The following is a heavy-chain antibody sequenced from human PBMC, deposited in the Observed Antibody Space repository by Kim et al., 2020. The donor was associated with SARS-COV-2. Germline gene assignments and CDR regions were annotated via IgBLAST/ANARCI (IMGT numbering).Heavy chain of an antibody. V-gene: IGHV3-23*01. D-gene: IGHD1-26*01. CDR2: ISGSGGIT. CDR1: GFTFSSYG. Sequence: GGSLRLSCVASGFTFSSYGMTWVRQAPGKGLEWVSTISGSGGITYYADSVKGRFTISRDNSKNTLYLQMNSLRAEDTAVYYCAKRVVVGPTGAPDYWGQGTLGTVS. J-gene: IGHJ4*02. CDR3: AKRVVVGPTGAPDY.